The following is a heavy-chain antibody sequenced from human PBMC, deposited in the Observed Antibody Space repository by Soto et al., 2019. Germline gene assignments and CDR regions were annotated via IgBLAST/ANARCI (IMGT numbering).Heavy chain of an antibody. V-gene: IGHV3-21*01. CDR3: ARVSIPGMIAAAWFDP. Sequence: GGSLRLSCAASGFTFSSYSMNWVRQAPGKGLEWVSSISSSSSYIYYADSVKGRFTISRDNAKNSLYLQMNSLRAEDTAVYYCARVSIPGMIAAAWFDPWGQGTLVTVSS. J-gene: IGHJ5*02. CDR2: ISSSSSYI. CDR1: GFTFSSYS. D-gene: IGHD6-13*01.